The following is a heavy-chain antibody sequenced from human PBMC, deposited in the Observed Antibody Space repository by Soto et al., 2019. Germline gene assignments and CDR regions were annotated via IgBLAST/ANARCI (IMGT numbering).Heavy chain of an antibody. CDR1: GGSISSGDYY. Sequence: SETLSLTCTVSGGSISSGDYYWSWIRQPPGKGLEWIGYISYSGSTYYNPSLKSRVTISVDTSKNQFSLKLSSVTAADTAVYYCARGVTMVRGVIIPWFDPWGQGTLVTVSS. D-gene: IGHD3-10*01. CDR2: ISYSGST. V-gene: IGHV4-30-4*01. J-gene: IGHJ5*02. CDR3: ARGVTMVRGVIIPWFDP.